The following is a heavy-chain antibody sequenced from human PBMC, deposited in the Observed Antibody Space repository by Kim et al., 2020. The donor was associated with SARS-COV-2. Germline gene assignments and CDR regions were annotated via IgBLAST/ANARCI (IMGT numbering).Heavy chain of an antibody. CDR3: ATDQQGSSGYYPVFDY. V-gene: IGHV1-24*01. CDR2: FDPEDGET. CDR1: GYTLTELS. Sequence: ASVKVSCKVSGYTLTELSMHWVRQAPGKGLEWMGGFDPEDGETIYAQKFQGRVTMTEDTSTDTAYMELSSLRSEDTAVYYCATDQQGSSGYYPVFDYWGQGTLVTVSS. D-gene: IGHD3-22*01. J-gene: IGHJ4*02.